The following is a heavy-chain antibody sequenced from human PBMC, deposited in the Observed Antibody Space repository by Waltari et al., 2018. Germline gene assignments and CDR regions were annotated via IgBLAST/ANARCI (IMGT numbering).Heavy chain of an antibody. J-gene: IGHJ4*02. V-gene: IGHV4-4*01. CDR3: ARDRGRGLYLDT. D-gene: IGHD2-15*01. Sequence: WWGREAPQTGLGCVVQVRGSGRANYNPALAGRDTVSLDTSKNQLSLEVTSATAADTAVYFCARDRGRGLYLDTWGPGTLVTVSP. CDR2: VRGSGRA.